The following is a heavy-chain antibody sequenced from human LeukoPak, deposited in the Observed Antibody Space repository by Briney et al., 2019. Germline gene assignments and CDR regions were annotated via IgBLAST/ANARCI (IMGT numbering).Heavy chain of an antibody. CDR2: IIPIFGTA. V-gene: IGHV1-69*13. CDR3: ASEVGATGPHAFDI. J-gene: IGHJ3*02. Sequence: ASVKVSCKTSGYTFGNYAINWVRQAPGQGLEWMGGIIPIFGTANYAQKFQGRVTITADESTSTAYMELSSLRSEDTAVYYCASEVGATGPHAFDIWGQGTMVTVSS. CDR1: GYTFGNYA. D-gene: IGHD1-26*01.